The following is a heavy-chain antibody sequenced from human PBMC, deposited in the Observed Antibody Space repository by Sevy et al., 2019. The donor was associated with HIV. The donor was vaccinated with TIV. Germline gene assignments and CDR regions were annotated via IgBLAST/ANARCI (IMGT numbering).Heavy chain of an antibody. J-gene: IGHJ4*02. V-gene: IGHV3-21*01. CDR2: INAISSNI. Sequence: GGSLRLSCAASGFTFSSYAMNWVRRAPGKGLEWVSSINAISSNIDYADSVKGRFTISRDNAENSLYLQMNSVRAEDTAVYYCARDLFSGGNAVYGYWGQGTLVTVS. D-gene: IGHD2-15*01. CDR1: GFTFSSYA. CDR3: ARDLFSGGNAVYGY.